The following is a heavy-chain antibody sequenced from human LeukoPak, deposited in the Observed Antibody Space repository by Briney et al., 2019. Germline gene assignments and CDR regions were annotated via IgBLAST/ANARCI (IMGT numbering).Heavy chain of an antibody. CDR1: GFTFSSYW. CDR2: IKQDGSEK. V-gene: IGHV3-7*01. J-gene: IGHJ6*02. Sequence: GGPLRLSCAASGFTFSSYWMSWVRQAPGKGLEWVANIKQDGSEKYYVDSVKGRFTISRDNAKNSLYLQMNSLRAEDMAVYYCARDSLNYYYGMDVWGQGTTVTVSS. CDR3: ARDSLNYYYGMDV.